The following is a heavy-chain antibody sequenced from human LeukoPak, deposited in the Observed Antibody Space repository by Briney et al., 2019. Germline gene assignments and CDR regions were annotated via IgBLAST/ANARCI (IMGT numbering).Heavy chain of an antibody. Sequence: SGGSLRLSCAASGFPFRNYAMSWVRQPPGKGRGWVSAISGSGTTTHYADSVKGRFTVSRDNSKNTVFLQMHSLGAEDTAVYYCSKGETDTGTLTHVYWGPGTLVTVSS. D-gene: IGHD1-7*01. V-gene: IGHV3-23*01. CDR1: GFPFRNYA. J-gene: IGHJ4*02. CDR3: SKGETDTGTLTHVY. CDR2: ISGSGTTT.